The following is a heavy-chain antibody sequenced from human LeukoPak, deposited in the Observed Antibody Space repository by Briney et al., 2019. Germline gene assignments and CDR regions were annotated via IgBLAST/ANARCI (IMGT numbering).Heavy chain of an antibody. V-gene: IGHV3-30*01. CDR3: ARARTGGYFDY. J-gene: IGHJ4*02. CDR2: ISYDGSNK. D-gene: IGHD2-8*02. Sequence: GGSLRLSSAASGFTFSSYAMHCVPQAPGKGLEWVAVISYDGSNKYYADSVKGRFTISRDNSKNTLYLQMNSLRAEDTAVYYCARARTGGYFDYWGQGTLVTVSS. CDR1: GFTFSSYA.